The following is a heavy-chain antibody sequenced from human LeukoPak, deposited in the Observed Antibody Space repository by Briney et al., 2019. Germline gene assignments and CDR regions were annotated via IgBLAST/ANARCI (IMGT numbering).Heavy chain of an antibody. J-gene: IGHJ4*02. Sequence: PSQTLSLTCAVSGGSISSGGYSWSWIRQPPGKGLEWIGYIYHSGSTYYNPSLKSRVTISVDTSKNQFSLKLSSVTAADTAVYYCARIDFWSGYYSFDYWGQGTLVTVSS. CDR1: GGSISSGGYS. CDR3: ARIDFWSGYYSFDY. CDR2: IYHSGST. V-gene: IGHV4-30-2*01. D-gene: IGHD3-3*01.